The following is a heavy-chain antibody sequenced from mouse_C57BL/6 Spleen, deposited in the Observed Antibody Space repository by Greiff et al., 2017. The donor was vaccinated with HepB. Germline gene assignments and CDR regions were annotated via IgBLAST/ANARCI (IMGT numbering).Heavy chain of an antibody. CDR3: ARESTTVVATGFDY. Sequence: QVQLQQPGAELVKPGASVKMSCKASGYTFTSYWITWVKQRPGQGLEWIGDIYPGSGSTNYNEKFKSKATLTVDTSSSTAYKQLSSLTSEDSAVYYCARESTTVVATGFDYWGQGTTLTVSS. V-gene: IGHV1-55*01. J-gene: IGHJ2*01. CDR2: IYPGSGST. CDR1: GYTFTSYW. D-gene: IGHD1-1*01.